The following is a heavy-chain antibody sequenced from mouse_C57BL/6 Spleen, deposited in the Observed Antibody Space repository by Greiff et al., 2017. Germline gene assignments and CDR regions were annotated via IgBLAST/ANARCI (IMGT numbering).Heavy chain of an antibody. Sequence: VKLQESGAELARPGASVKLSCKASGYTFTSYGISWVKQRTGQGLEWIGEIYPRSGNTYYNEKFKGKATLTADKSSSTAYMELRSLTSEDSAVYFCARWDYDYGGDWGQGTTLTVSS. CDR2: IYPRSGNT. D-gene: IGHD2-4*01. V-gene: IGHV1-81*01. J-gene: IGHJ2*01. CDR3: ARWDYDYGGD. CDR1: GYTFTSYG.